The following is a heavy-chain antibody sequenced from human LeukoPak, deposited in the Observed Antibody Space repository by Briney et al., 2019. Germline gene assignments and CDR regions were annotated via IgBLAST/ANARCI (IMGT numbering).Heavy chain of an antibody. CDR1: DYSISSDYY. D-gene: IGHD6-13*01. V-gene: IGHV4-38-2*02. CDR3: ARRSGGYSGSFDS. CDR2: IYHSGNT. Sequence: SETLSLTCIVSDYSISSDYYWGWIRQPPGKGLDWIGTIYHSGNTYYNPSLKSRVTMSVDTSKNQFSLKLGSVTAADTAVYYCARRSGGYSGSFDSWGQGTLVTVSS. J-gene: IGHJ4*02.